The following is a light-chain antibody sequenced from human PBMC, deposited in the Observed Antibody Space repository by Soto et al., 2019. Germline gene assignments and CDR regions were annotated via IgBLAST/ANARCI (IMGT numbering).Light chain of an antibody. V-gene: IGKV1-5*01. CDR2: DAS. CDR3: QQYNSYSPWT. Sequence: DIQMTQSPSTLSASVGDRVTITCRASQSISSWLAWYQQKPGKAPKLLIYDASSLESGVPPRFSGSGSGTEFTLTISSLQPDDFATYYCQQYNSYSPWTFGQGTRWIS. J-gene: IGKJ1*01. CDR1: QSISSW.